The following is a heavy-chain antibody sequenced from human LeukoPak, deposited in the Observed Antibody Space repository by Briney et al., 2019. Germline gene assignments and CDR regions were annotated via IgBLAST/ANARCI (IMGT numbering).Heavy chain of an antibody. Sequence: GGSLRLACAASGFTVSSIYMNWVRQAPGKWLEWVSVIYTGGGTYYADSVKDRFTISRDNSKNTRYLQMNSLRAEDTAVYYCARESGSGSRCFDYWGQGTLVTVSS. J-gene: IGHJ4*02. CDR2: IYTGGGT. CDR1: GFTVSSIY. CDR3: ARESGSGSRCFDY. D-gene: IGHD3-10*01. V-gene: IGHV3-66*01.